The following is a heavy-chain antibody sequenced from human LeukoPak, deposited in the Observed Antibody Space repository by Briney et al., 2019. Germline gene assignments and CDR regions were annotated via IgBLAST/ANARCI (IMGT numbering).Heavy chain of an antibody. D-gene: IGHD3-22*01. V-gene: IGHV5-10-1*01. CDR2: IDPSDSYT. Sequence: GESLKISCKGSGYSCTSYWISWVRQMPGKGLEWMGRIDPSDSYTNYSPSFQGHVTISADKSISTAYLQWSSLKASDTAMYYCTRQIQTHYYDSSGYPDYWGQGTLVTVSS. J-gene: IGHJ4*02. CDR3: TRQIQTHYYDSSGYPDY. CDR1: GYSCTSYW.